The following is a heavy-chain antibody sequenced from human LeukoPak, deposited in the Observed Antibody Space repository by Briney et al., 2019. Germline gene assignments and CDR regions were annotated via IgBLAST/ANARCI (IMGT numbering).Heavy chain of an antibody. CDR2: IYSAGST. D-gene: IGHD4-17*01. J-gene: IGHJ4*02. Sequence: GGSLRLSCTVSGFTVSSNSMSWVRQAPGKGLEWVSFIYSAGSTHYSDSVKGRFTISIDNSKNTLYLQMNSLRAEDTAVYYCARRLRRNYFDYWGQGTLVTVSS. V-gene: IGHV3-53*01. CDR3: ARRLRRNYFDY. CDR1: GFTVSSNS.